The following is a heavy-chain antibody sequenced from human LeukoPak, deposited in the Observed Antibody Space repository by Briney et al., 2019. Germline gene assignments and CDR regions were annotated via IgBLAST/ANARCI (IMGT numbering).Heavy chain of an antibody. CDR2: FDPEHGEM. Sequence: ASVKASSKVSGDTLTELSMHWVRQAPGKGLEWMGGFDPEHGEMIYAQKLQGRVTMTEDRSTDTAYMELSSLRSEDTAVYYCATGGPWDLLKYWGQGTLVTVSS. CDR3: ATGGPWDLLKY. D-gene: IGHD3-9*01. CDR1: GDTLTELS. V-gene: IGHV1-24*01. J-gene: IGHJ4*02.